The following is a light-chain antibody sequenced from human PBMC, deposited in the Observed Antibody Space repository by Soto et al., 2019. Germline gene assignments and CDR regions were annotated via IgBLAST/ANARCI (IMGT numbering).Light chain of an antibody. CDR2: YND. CDR1: SSNIGTGHD. V-gene: IGLV1-40*01. CDR3: QSYDNSLGAST. J-gene: IGLJ2*01. Sequence: QSVLTQPPSVSGAPGQRVTISCTGSSSNIGTGHDVQWYQQLPGTAPKLLIYYNDNRPSGVPDRFSASKSGTSASLAITGLQAEDEAIYYCQSYDNSLGASTFGGGTKVTVL.